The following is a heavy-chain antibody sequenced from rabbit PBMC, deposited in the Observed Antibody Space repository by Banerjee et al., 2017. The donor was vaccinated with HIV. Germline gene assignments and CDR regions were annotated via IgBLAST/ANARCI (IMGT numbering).Heavy chain of an antibody. Sequence: SGFDFSNYYMSWVRQAPGKGLEWIGYIDTISGDTVYATWAKGRFTISKASWTTVTLQMTSLTAADTASYFCARTASGSGAWDLWGPGTLVTV. D-gene: IGHD1-1*01. CDR1: GFDFSNYY. J-gene: IGHJ6*01. CDR3: ARTASGSGAWDL. V-gene: IGHV1S40*01. CDR2: IDTISGDT.